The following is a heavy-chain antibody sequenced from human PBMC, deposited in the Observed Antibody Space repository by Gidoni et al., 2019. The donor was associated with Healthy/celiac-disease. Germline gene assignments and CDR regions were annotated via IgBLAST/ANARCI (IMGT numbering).Heavy chain of an antibody. V-gene: IGHV3-23*01. CDR2: ISGSGGST. D-gene: IGHD3-3*01. J-gene: IGHJ4*02. CDR1: GFTFSSYA. Sequence: EVQLLESGGGLVQPGGSLRLSCAASGFTFSSYAMSWVRQAPGKGLEWVSAISGSGGSTYYADSVKGRFTISRDNSKNTLYLQMNSLRAEDTAVYYCAKEASDFWSGLYYFDYWGQGTLVTVSS. CDR3: AKEASDFWSGLYYFDY.